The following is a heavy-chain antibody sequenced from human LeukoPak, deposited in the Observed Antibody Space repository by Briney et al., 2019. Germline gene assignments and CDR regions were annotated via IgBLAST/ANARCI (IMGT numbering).Heavy chain of an antibody. CDR1: GFTFDDYA. CDR3: CIAVVGTIDY. V-gene: IGHV3-9*01. D-gene: IGHD6-19*01. Sequence: GGSLRLSCAASGFTFDDYAMHWVRQAPGKGLEWVSGISWNSGSIGYADSVKGRFTISRDNAKNSLYLQMNSLRAEDTALYYCCIAVVGTIDYWGQGTLVTVSS. CDR2: ISWNSGSI. J-gene: IGHJ4*02.